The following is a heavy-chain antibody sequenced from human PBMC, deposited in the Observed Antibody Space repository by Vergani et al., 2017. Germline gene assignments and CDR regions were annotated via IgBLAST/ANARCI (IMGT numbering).Heavy chain of an antibody. CDR1: GYTFTGYY. V-gene: IGHV1-2*02. Sequence: QVQLVQSGAEVKKPGASVKVSCKASGYTFTGYYMHWVRQAPGQGLEWMGWINPNSGGTNYAQKFQGRVTMTRDTSISTAYMELSRLRSDDTAVYYCARGRYSSGWFNWFDPWGQGTLVTVSS. CDR3: ARGRYSSGWFNWFDP. D-gene: IGHD6-19*01. CDR2: INPNSGGT. J-gene: IGHJ5*02.